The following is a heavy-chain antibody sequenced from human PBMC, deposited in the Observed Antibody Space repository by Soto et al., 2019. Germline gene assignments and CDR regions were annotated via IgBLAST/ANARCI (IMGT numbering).Heavy chain of an antibody. J-gene: IGHJ6*02. CDR3: ARGGNGYSYGYYYYYGMDV. Sequence: SVKVSCKASGYTFTSYAMHWVRQAPGQRLEWMGWINAGNGNTKYSQKFQGRVTITRDTSASTAYMELSSLRSEDTAVYYCARGGNGYSYGYYYYYGMDVWGQGTTVTVS. V-gene: IGHV1-3*01. CDR1: GYTFTSYA. CDR2: INAGNGNT. D-gene: IGHD5-18*01.